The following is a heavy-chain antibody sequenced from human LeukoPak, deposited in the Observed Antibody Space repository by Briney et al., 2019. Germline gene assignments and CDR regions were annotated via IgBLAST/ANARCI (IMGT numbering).Heavy chain of an antibody. J-gene: IGHJ5*02. Sequence: GASVKVSCNASGYTFTSYDINWVRQATGQGLEWMGWMNPNSGNTGYAQKFQGRVTMTRNTSISTAYMELSSLRSEDTAVYYCARFGRVAGKYNWSDPWGQGTLVTVSS. V-gene: IGHV1-8*01. CDR2: MNPNSGNT. CDR3: ARFGRVAGKYNWSDP. CDR1: GYTFTSYD. D-gene: IGHD6-19*01.